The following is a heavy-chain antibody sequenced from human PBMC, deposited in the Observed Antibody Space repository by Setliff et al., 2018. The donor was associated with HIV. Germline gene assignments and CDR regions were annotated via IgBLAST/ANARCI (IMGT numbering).Heavy chain of an antibody. Sequence: ASVKVSCKASGYSFSDYYIHWVQQAPGKGLEWMGRVDPEDDETIYAEKFQDRVTITADTSKDTAYMELNRLRSEDTALYYCAILPSLGMVVPLDFWGQGTLVTAPQ. J-gene: IGHJ4*02. CDR3: AILPSLGMVVPLDF. D-gene: IGHD2-15*01. V-gene: IGHV1-69-2*01. CDR2: VDPEDDET. CDR1: GYSFSDYY.